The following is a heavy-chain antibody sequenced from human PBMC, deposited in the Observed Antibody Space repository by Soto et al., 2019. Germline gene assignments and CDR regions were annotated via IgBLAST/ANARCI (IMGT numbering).Heavy chain of an antibody. CDR3: ARDHFYWSSTSCSGEEWFYP. CDR1: GGSISSSNW. Sequence: QVQLQESGPGLVKPSGTLSLTCAVSGGSISSSNWWSWVRKPPGKGLEGIGEIYHSGSTHYNPSHKSRDTLSVDNSKNQFSLQLSSVTSADTALYYCARDHFYWSSTSCSGEEWFYPWGQGTLGTVSS. V-gene: IGHV4-4*02. J-gene: IGHJ5*02. CDR2: IYHSGST. D-gene: IGHD2-2*01.